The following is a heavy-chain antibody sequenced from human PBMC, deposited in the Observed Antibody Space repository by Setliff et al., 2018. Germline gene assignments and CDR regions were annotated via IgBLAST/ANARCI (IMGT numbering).Heavy chain of an antibody. CDR2: VYYSGTA. CDR3: ARGGTFRYFDF. V-gene: IGHV4-59*01. CDR1: DGSLSTYY. Sequence: ASETLSLTCTVSDGSLSTYYWSWIRQPPGKGLEFIGYVYYSGTANYSPSLRCRLTRSVDTSKNQFSLKLRSVTAADTAVYYCARGGTFRYFDFWGQGAPVTVSS. D-gene: IGHD5-12*01. J-gene: IGHJ4*02.